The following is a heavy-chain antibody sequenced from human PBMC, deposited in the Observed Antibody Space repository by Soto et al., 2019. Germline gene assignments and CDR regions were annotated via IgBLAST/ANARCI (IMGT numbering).Heavy chain of an antibody. D-gene: IGHD2-2*01. CDR3: ARSVVPAANYAFDI. J-gene: IGHJ3*02. Sequence: ASVTVSCKASGYTFTGYYMHWVRQAPGQGLEWMGWINPNSGGTNYAQKFQGWVTMTRDTSISTAYMELSRLRSDDTAVYYCARSVVPAANYAFDIWGQGTMVTVSS. CDR2: INPNSGGT. CDR1: GYTFTGYY. V-gene: IGHV1-2*04.